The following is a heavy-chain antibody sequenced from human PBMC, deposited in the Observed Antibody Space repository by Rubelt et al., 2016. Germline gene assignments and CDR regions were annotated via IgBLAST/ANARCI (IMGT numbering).Heavy chain of an antibody. CDR1: GFNFNNNA. J-gene: IGHJ4*02. Sequence: EVQLLESGGGLVQPGGSLRLSCVASGFNFNNNAMSWVRQAPGKGLEWVSGLSGSGGSTSYADPVKGRFTISRDNSKNPLYLQMNSLTAEDTAIYYCIRPDPMGITSGGVIGWGQGTLVTVSS. V-gene: IGHV3-23*01. CDR3: IRPDPMGITSGGVIG. CDR2: LSGSGGST. D-gene: IGHD3-16*02.